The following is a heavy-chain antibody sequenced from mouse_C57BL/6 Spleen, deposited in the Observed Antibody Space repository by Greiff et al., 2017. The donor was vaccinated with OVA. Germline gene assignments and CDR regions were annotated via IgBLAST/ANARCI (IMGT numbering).Heavy chain of an antibody. V-gene: IGHV3-6*01. CDR1: GYSITSGYY. Sequence: EVKLQESGPGLVKPSQSLSLTCSVTGYSITSGYYWNWIRQFPGNKLEWMGYISYDGSNNYNPSLKNRISITRDTSKNQFFLKLNSVTTEDTATYYCAREGSIPHFDYWGQGTTLTVSS. J-gene: IGHJ2*01. CDR2: ISYDGSN. CDR3: AREGSIPHFDY.